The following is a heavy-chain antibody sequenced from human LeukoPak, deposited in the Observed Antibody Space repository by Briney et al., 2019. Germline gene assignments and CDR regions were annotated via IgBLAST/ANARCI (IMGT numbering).Heavy chain of an antibody. V-gene: IGHV4-34*01. D-gene: IGHD3-10*01. CDR3: ARVLDYYGSGTRDFDY. CDR2: INHSGST. CDR1: GGSFSGYY. J-gene: IGHJ4*02. Sequence: SETLSLTCAVYGGSFSGYYWSWIRQPPGKGLEWIGEINHSGSTNYNPSLKSRVTMSADTSKNQFSLKLNSVTAADTAVYYCARVLDYYGSGTRDFDYWGQGILVTVSS.